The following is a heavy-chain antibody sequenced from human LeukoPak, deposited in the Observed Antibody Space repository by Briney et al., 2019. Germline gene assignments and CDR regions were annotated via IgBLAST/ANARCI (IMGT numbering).Heavy chain of an antibody. V-gene: IGHV3-23*01. CDR3: AKPDSSGWYVLLDC. D-gene: IGHD6-19*01. CDR2: IGSGGGTT. CDR1: GFTLSNYV. Sequence: GGSLRLSCAASGFTLSNYVMTWVRQAPGKGLEWVSAIGSGGGTTYYADSVRGRFTISRDNSNNTLYLQMDSLRAEDTAVYYCAKPDSSGWYVLLDCWGQGTLVAVSS. J-gene: IGHJ4*02.